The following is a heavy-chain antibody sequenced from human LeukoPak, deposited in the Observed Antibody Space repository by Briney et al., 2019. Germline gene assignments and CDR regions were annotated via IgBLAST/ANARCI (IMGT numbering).Heavy chain of an antibody. Sequence: GGSLRLSCAASGFTFSSYAMSWVRQAPGKGLEWVSVISGSGDNTYYADSVKGRFIISRDNSQNTLYLQMNSLRADDTAVYSCAKEAEGLKPPYNWFDPWGQGTLVTVSS. CDR1: GFTFSSYA. V-gene: IGHV3-23*01. CDR2: ISGSGDNT. CDR3: AKEAEGLKPPYNWFDP. J-gene: IGHJ5*02. D-gene: IGHD3-16*01.